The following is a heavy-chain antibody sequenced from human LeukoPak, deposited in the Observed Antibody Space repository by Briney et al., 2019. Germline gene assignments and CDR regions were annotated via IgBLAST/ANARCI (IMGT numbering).Heavy chain of an antibody. Sequence: GGSLRLSCAASGFTFSSYSMNWVRQAPGKGLEWVSSISSSSSYIYYADSVKGRFTISRDNAKNSLYLQMNSLRAEDTAVYYCAKDPGIVGASKYYFDYWGQGTLVTVSS. J-gene: IGHJ4*02. CDR1: GFTFSSYS. CDR2: ISSSSSYI. D-gene: IGHD1-26*01. CDR3: AKDPGIVGASKYYFDY. V-gene: IGHV3-21*01.